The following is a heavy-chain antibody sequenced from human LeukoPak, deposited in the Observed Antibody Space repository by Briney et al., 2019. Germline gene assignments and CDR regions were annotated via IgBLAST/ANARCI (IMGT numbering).Heavy chain of an antibody. CDR2: IYSGGST. CDR1: GGSISTYY. Sequence: PSETLSLTCTVSGGSISTYYWSWIRQPAGKGLEWIGRIYSGGSTNYNPSLKSRVTMSVDTSKNQFSLKLSSVTAADTAVYYCARAEMATIIPEYYFDYWGQGTLVTVSS. CDR3: ARAEMATIIPEYYFDY. D-gene: IGHD5-24*01. J-gene: IGHJ4*02. V-gene: IGHV4-4*07.